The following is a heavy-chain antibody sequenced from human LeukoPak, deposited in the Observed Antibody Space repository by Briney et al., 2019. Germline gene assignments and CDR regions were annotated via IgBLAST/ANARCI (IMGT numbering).Heavy chain of an antibody. CDR1: GFTFNLYA. CDR2: ISNDGHTT. CDR3: VRLSNGGFDS. Sequence: SGGSLRLSCSVDGFTFNLYAMHWVRQAPGKGLEDISAISNDGHTTYYADSVKGRFTVSRDYSKNTLFLQMSSLRPEDTAIYSCVRLSNGGFDSWGQGTLVTVSS. D-gene: IGHD2-8*01. J-gene: IGHJ4*02. V-gene: IGHV3-64D*06.